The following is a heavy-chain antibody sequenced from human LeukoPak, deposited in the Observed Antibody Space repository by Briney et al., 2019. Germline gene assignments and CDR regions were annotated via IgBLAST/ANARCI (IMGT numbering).Heavy chain of an antibody. CDR2: ITTSSSYI. J-gene: IGHJ6*03. D-gene: IGHD6-19*01. V-gene: IGHV3-21*01. CDR3: ARDRLEASGWNSIFYYYYYYMDV. Sequence: AGGSLRLSCAASGFTFSTYNMNWVRHAPGKGLEWISSITTSSSYIYYADSVKGRFTISRDNSKNTLYLQMNSLRAEDTAVYYCARDRLEASGWNSIFYYYYYYMDVWGKGTTVTVSS. CDR1: GFTFSTYN.